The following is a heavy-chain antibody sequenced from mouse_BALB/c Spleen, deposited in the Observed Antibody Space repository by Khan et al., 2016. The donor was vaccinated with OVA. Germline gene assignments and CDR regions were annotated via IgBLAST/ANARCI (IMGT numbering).Heavy chain of an antibody. V-gene: IGHV2-2*02. CDR1: GFSLTNYG. Sequence: QVQLKESGPGLVQPSQSLSITCTVSGFSLTNYGVHWVRQSPGKGLEWLGVIWSGGSTDYTAAFISRLSISKANSKSHVFFKMNSLQARDTAIYYCARGNGYFVWYFEVWGAGTTVTVSS. CDR2: IWSGGST. CDR3: ARGNGYFVWYFEV. J-gene: IGHJ1*01. D-gene: IGHD1-2*01.